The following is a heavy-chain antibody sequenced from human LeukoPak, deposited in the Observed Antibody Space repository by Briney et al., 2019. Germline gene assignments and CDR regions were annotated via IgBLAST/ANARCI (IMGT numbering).Heavy chain of an antibody. CDR3: ARDAGYYDSRGHYNLLDN. Sequence: GGSLRLSCAASGFTFSTHTMNWVRQAPGKGLEWVSSISSTSVYIYYADSLKGRLTISRDNAKNSLYLQVNSLRAEDTAVYYCARDAGYYDSRGHYNLLDNWGQGTLVTVSS. V-gene: IGHV3-21*01. CDR2: ISSTSVYI. D-gene: IGHD3-22*01. CDR1: GFTFSTHT. J-gene: IGHJ4*02.